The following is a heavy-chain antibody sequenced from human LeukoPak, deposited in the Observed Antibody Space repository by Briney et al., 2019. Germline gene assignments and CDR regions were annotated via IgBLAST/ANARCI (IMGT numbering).Heavy chain of an antibody. CDR1: GFTFSDYY. CDR2: ISSSGSTI. J-gene: IGHJ5*02. CDR3: ARGGPYYYDSSGIDP. Sequence: GGSLILSCAASGFTFSDYYMSWIRQAPGKGLEWVSYISSSGSTIYYADSVKGRFTISRDIAKNSLYLQMNSLRAEDTAVYYCARGGPYYYDSSGIDPWGQGTLVTVSS. V-gene: IGHV3-11*01. D-gene: IGHD3-22*01.